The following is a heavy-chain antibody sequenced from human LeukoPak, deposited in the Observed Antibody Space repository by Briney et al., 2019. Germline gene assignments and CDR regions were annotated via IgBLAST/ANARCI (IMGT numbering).Heavy chain of an antibody. Sequence: SETLSLTCTVSGDSISTSNSYWGWIRQPPGKGLEWIGSIYYSGNTYYNASLKSRVTISVDTSKNQFSLKLSSVTAADTAVYYCARGYCSGGSCYSYYYYNYMDVWGKGTTVTVSS. CDR1: GDSISTSNSY. D-gene: IGHD2-15*01. CDR2: IYYSGNT. J-gene: IGHJ6*03. V-gene: IGHV4-39*07. CDR3: ARGYCSGGSCYSYYYYNYMDV.